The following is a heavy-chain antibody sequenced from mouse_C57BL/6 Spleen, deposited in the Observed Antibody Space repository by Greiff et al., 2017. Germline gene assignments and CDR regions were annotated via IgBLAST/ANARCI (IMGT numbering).Heavy chain of an antibody. V-gene: IGHV1-69*01. J-gene: IGHJ4*01. CDR2: IDPSDSYT. Sequence: VQLQQPGAELVMPGASVKLSCKASGYTFNSYWMHWVKQRPGQGLEWIGEIDPSDSYTYYNQKVKGKSTLTVDKSSSTAYMQLSSLTSEDYAVYYCARRLYAMDYWGQGTSVTVSS. CDR1: GYTFNSYW. CDR3: ARRLYAMDY.